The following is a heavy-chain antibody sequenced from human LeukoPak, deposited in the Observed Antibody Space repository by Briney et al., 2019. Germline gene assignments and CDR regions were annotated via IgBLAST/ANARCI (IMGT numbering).Heavy chain of an antibody. CDR2: ISGSGGST. CDR1: GFTFSSYA. CDR3: AKGPSFSSTSCYADY. J-gene: IGHJ4*02. Sequence: GGSLRLSCAASGFTFSSYAMSWVRQAPGKGLEWVSAISGSGGSTYYADSVRGRFTISRDNSKNTLCLQMNSLRAEDTAVYYCAKGPSFSSTSCYADYWGQGTLVTVSS. D-gene: IGHD2-2*01. V-gene: IGHV3-23*01.